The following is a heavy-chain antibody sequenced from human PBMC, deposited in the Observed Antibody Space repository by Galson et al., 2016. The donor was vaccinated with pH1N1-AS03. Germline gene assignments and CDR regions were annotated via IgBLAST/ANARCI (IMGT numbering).Heavy chain of an antibody. Sequence: SATLSLTCTVSGGSITNHYWSWLRQPAGEGVEWIGRIYSSWATYCNPALKSRVTMSVDTSKNQFSLRLRSVTAADTALYYCARERRGANDYWGPGTLVTVSS. CDR1: GGSITNHY. D-gene: IGHD4/OR15-4a*01. V-gene: IGHV4-4*07. J-gene: IGHJ4*02. CDR3: ARERRGANDY. CDR2: IYSSWAT.